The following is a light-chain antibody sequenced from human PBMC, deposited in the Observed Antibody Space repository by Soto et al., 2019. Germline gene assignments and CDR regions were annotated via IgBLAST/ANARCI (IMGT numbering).Light chain of an antibody. CDR2: DTS. Sequence: ELTQSPGTLSLSPGERATLSCRASQSVSSSHLAWYQQKRGQAPRLLIYDTSTRATGIPDRFSGSGSGTDFTLTISRLEPEDFGVYHCQQYGASPWTFGQGTKGDIK. J-gene: IGKJ1*01. CDR3: QQYGASPWT. CDR1: QSVSSSH. V-gene: IGKV3-20*01.